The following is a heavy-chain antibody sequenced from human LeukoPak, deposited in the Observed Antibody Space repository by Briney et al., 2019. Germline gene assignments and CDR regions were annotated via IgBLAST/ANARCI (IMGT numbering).Heavy chain of an antibody. Sequence: SETLSLTCAVYGGSFSGYYWSWIRQPPGKGLEWIGEINHSRSTNYNPSLKSRVTISVDTSKNQFSLKLSSVTAADTAVYYCARGVTRLTMTLRNSNFDYWGQGTLVTVSS. CDR1: GGSFSGYY. CDR2: INHSRST. D-gene: IGHD4-23*01. J-gene: IGHJ4*02. CDR3: ARGVTRLTMTLRNSNFDY. V-gene: IGHV4-34*01.